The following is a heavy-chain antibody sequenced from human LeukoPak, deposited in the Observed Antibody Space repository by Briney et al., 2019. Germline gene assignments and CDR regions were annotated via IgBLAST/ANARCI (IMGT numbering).Heavy chain of an antibody. Sequence: SETLSLTCTVSGGSISSSSYYWVWVRQPPGKGLEWIGSIYYSGTTYYNPSLKSRVTISVDTSKNQFSLRLRSVTAADTAVYYCARDIAHSSGWGYFDYWGQGTLVTVSS. D-gene: IGHD6-19*01. CDR2: IYYSGTT. CDR3: ARDIAHSSGWGYFDY. CDR1: GGSISSSSYY. V-gene: IGHV4-39*02. J-gene: IGHJ4*02.